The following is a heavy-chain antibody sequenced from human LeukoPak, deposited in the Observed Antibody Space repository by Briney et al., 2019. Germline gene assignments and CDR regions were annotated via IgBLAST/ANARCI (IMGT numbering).Heavy chain of an antibody. CDR2: IYYSGSTYYNSGGT. V-gene: IGHV4-31*03. CDR1: GGSISSGGYY. Sequence: PSETLSLTCTVSGGSISSGGYYWTWIRQHPGKGLEWIGYIYYSGSTYYNSGGTYYNPSLKSRVAISVDTSKNQFPLKLSSVTAADTAVYYCARAGSGAAGLFDYWGQGTLVTVSS. J-gene: IGHJ4*02. CDR3: ARAGSGAAGLFDY. D-gene: IGHD6-13*01.